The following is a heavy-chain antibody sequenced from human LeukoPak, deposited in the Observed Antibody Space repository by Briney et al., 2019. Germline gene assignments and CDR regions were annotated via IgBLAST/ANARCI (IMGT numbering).Heavy chain of an antibody. Sequence: ASVKVSCKASGGTFSSYAISWVRQAPGQGLEWMGGIIPIFGTANYAQKFQGRVTITADESTSTAYMELSSLRSEDTAVYYCARAGSERPHFWSGYHDAFDIWGQGTMVTVSS. CDR2: IIPIFGTA. D-gene: IGHD3-3*02. CDR1: GGTFSSYA. J-gene: IGHJ3*02. V-gene: IGHV1-69*01. CDR3: ARAGSERPHFWSGYHDAFDI.